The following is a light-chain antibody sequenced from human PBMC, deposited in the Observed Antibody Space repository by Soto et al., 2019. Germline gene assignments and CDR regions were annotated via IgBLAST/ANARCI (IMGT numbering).Light chain of an antibody. CDR2: DNN. Sequence: QSVLTQPPSVSAGPGQTVTISCSGSSSNIGNNYVSWYQQLPGTAPKLLIYDNNKRPSGIPDRFSGSKSGTSATLGITGLQTGDEADYYCGTWDSSLSAGVFGGGTKLTVL. J-gene: IGLJ2*01. V-gene: IGLV1-51*01. CDR1: SSNIGNNY. CDR3: GTWDSSLSAGV.